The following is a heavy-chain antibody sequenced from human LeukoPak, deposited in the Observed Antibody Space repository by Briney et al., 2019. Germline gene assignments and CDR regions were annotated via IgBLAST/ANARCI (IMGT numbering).Heavy chain of an antibody. CDR2: ISSSSDYI. Sequence: LGGSLRLSCAASGFTFSTYNMTWVRQAPGKGLEWVSSISSSSDYIYYADSVKGRFTISRDNAKNSLFLQMNSLRAEDTAVYYCARTTYCSGGTCYWYFDYWGQGTLVTVSS. V-gene: IGHV3-21*03. CDR1: GFTFSTYN. CDR3: ARTTYCSGGTCYWYFDY. J-gene: IGHJ4*02. D-gene: IGHD2-15*01.